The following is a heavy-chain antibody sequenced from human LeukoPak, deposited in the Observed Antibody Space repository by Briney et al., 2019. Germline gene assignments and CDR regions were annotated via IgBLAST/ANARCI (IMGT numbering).Heavy chain of an antibody. Sequence: ASVKVSCKASGYTFAGYYMHWVRQAPGQGLEWMGWISAYNGNANYAQKLQGRVTMTTDTSTSTAYMELRSLRSDDTAVYYCARGELSQFWFDPWGQGTLVTVSS. CDR3: ARGELSQFWFDP. V-gene: IGHV1-18*04. J-gene: IGHJ5*02. CDR2: ISAYNGNA. CDR1: GYTFAGYY. D-gene: IGHD3-16*01.